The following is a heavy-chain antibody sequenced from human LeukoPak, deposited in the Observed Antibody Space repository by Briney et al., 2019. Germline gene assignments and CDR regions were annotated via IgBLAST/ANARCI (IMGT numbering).Heavy chain of an antibody. V-gene: IGHV1-8*03. Sequence: ASVKVSCKASVYTFTSYDINWVRQATGQGLEWMGWMNPNSGNTGYAQKFQGSVNITRNTSIGTASMELSSLRSEDTVVYYCARRGGITIFGVVIFYSFDYWGQGTLVTVSS. CDR1: VYTFTSYD. CDR2: MNPNSGNT. D-gene: IGHD3-3*01. J-gene: IGHJ4*02. CDR3: ARRGGITIFGVVIFYSFDY.